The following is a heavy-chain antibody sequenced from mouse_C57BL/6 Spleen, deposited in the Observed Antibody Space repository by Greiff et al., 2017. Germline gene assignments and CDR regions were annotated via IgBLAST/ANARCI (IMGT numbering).Heavy chain of an antibody. CDR3: ARGGIT. D-gene: IGHD1-1*01. CDR2: IYPGDGDT. Sequence: VQLQQSGPELVKPGASVKISCKASGYAFSSSWMNWVKQRPGQGLEWIGRIYPGDGDTNYNGKFKGKATLTADKSSSTAYMQLSSLTSEDSAVYFCARGGITWGQGTTLTVSS. J-gene: IGHJ2*01. V-gene: IGHV1-82*01. CDR1: GYAFSSSW.